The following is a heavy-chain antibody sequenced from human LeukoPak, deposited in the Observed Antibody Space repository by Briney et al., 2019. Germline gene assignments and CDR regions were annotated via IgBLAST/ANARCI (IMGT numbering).Heavy chain of an antibody. Sequence: GGSLRLSCAASGFTFSSYWMTWVRQGPGKGLEWVATIDQVGSEKYYVDSVKGRFTISRDNAKNSLYLQMNSLRAEDTAVYYCARGALGYCSGGRCYSPFDFWGQGTLVTVSS. V-gene: IGHV3-7*05. CDR1: GFTFSSYW. CDR2: IDQVGSEK. J-gene: IGHJ4*02. CDR3: ARGALGYCSGGRCYSPFDF. D-gene: IGHD2-15*01.